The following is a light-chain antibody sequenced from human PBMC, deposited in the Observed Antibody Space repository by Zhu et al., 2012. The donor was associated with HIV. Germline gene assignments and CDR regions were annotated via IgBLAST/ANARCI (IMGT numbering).Light chain of an antibody. J-gene: IGKJ2*01. V-gene: IGKV1-5*03. CDR3: QQYYTPSYT. Sequence: IQMTQSPSFLSASVGDRVTITCRASQSVYKWLAWYQQKPEKAPKLLIYEASSLETGVPSRFSGSGSGTEFTLTISSLQPDDFATYSCQQYYTPSYTFGQGTKLQIK. CDR2: EAS. CDR1: QSVYKW.